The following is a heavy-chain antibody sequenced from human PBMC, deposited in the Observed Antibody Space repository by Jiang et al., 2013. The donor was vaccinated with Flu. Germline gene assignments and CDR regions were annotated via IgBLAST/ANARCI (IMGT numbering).Heavy chain of an antibody. V-gene: IGHV6-1*01. D-gene: IGHD6-19*01. J-gene: IGHJ4*02. CDR2: TYYRSKWYN. CDR3: ARAGSGWYFDY. Sequence: TYYRSKWYNDYAVSVKSRITINPDTSKNQFSLQLNSVTPEDTAVYYCARAGSGWYFDYWGQGTLVTVSS.